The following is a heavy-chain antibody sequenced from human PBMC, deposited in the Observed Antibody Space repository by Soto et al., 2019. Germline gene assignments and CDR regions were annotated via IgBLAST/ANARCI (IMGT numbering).Heavy chain of an antibody. Sequence: QVQLQESGPGLVKPSGTLSLTCAVSGGSISSSNWWSWVRQTPGKGLEWIGEIYHSGSTNYNPSLKSRVTISVDKSKNQCSRKLSSVTAADTAVYYCAFRVVPSARRNWFDPWGQGTLVTVSS. V-gene: IGHV4-4*02. J-gene: IGHJ5*02. D-gene: IGHD2-2*01. CDR2: IYHSGST. CDR3: AFRVVPSARRNWFDP. CDR1: GGSISSSNW.